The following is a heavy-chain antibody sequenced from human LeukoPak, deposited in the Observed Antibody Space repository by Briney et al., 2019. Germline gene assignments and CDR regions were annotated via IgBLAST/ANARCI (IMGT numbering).Heavy chain of an antibody. CDR2: INPNSGGT. CDR3: ARGLGYCSSTSCGRDY. J-gene: IGHJ4*01. CDR1: GYTFTGYY. V-gene: IGHV1-2*02. Sequence: ASVKVSCKASGYTFTGYYMHWVRQAPGQGLEWMGWINPNSGGTNYAQKFQGRVTMTRDTSISTAYMELSRLRSDDTAVYYCARGLGYCSSTSCGRDYWGQGTLVTVSS. D-gene: IGHD2-2*01.